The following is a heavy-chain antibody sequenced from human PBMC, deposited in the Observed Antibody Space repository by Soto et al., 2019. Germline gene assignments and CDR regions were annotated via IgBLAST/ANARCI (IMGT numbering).Heavy chain of an antibody. CDR3: ATVWLRAGDCYSKYFDY. Sequence: ASVKVSCKVSGYTLTELSMHWVRQAPGKGLEWMGGFDPEDGETIYAQKFQGRVTMTEDTSTDTAYMELSSLRSEDTAVYYCATVWLRAGDCYSKYFDYWGQGTLVTVSS. CDR1: GYTLTELS. CDR2: FDPEDGET. V-gene: IGHV1-24*01. D-gene: IGHD2-21*02. J-gene: IGHJ4*02.